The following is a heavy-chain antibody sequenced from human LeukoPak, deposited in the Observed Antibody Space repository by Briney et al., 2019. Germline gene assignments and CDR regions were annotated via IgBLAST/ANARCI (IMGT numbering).Heavy chain of an antibody. CDR1: GFTFSSYA. Sequence: GGSLRLSCAASGFTFSSYAMSWVRQAPGKGLEWVSVITGSGGSTYYADSVKGRFTISRNNSKNTLYLQMNSLRAEDTAVYYCAKARQQLARFDYWGQGTLVTVSS. CDR3: AKARQQLARFDY. V-gene: IGHV3-23*01. D-gene: IGHD6-13*01. CDR2: ITGSGGST. J-gene: IGHJ4*02.